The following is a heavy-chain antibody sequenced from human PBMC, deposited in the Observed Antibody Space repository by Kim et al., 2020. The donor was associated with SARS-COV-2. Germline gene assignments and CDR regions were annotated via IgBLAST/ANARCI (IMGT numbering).Heavy chain of an antibody. J-gene: IGHJ6*01. Sequence: GGSLRLSCAASGFTFSSYAMHWVRQAPGKGLEWVAVISYDGTNKYYADSVKGRFTISRDNSKNTLYLQMNSLRAEDTAVYSCARGGYSSLYLHYLYGMDV. D-gene: IGHD5-18*01. CDR3: ARGGYSSLYLHYLYGMDV. CDR1: GFTFSSYA. CDR2: ISYDGTNK. V-gene: IGHV3-30*04.